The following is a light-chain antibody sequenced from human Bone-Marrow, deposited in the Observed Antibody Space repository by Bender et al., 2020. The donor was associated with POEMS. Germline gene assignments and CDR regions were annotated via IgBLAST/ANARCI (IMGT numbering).Light chain of an antibody. CDR2: AVS. CDR1: DSDIDAYNH. J-gene: IGLJ1*01. Sequence: HSALTQPASVSASPGQSITISCTGTDSDIDAYNHVSWYQQYAGKAPRLIIYAVSSRASGISDRFSGSKSGNTASLTISGLLADDDAASCFPSSRSGGPSVFGSGPRVTVL. V-gene: IGLV2-14*03. CDR3: PSSRSGGPSV.